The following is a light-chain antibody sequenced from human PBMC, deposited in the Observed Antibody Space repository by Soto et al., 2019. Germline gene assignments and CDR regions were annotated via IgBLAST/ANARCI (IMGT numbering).Light chain of an antibody. V-gene: IGLV2-8*01. J-gene: IGLJ2*01. CDR2: AVS. CDR3: SSYVGNNNLV. CDR1: STDVGAYNF. Sequence: QAVVTQPPSASGSPGQSVTISCTGTSTDVGAYNFVSWYQQHPGKAPKLMIYAVSKRPSGVPDRFSGSKSGNTASLTVSGLQADDEADYYCSSYVGNNNLVFGGGTKVTVL.